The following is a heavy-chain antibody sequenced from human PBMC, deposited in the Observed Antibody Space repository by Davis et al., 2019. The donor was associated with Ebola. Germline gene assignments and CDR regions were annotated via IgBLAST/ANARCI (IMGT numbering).Heavy chain of an antibody. J-gene: IGHJ5*02. Sequence: GESLKLSCAASGFTFSSYGMHWVRQAPGKGLEWVAVIWYDGSNKYYADSVKGRFTISRDNSKNTLYLQMNSLRAEDTAVYYCARGPTYYDFWSGLIGTWGQGTLVTVSS. CDR3: ARGPTYYDFWSGLIGT. CDR1: GFTFSSYG. V-gene: IGHV3-33*01. CDR2: IWYDGSNK. D-gene: IGHD3-3*01.